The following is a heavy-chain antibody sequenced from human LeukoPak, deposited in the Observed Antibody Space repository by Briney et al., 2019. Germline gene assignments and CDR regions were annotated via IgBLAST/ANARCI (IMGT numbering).Heavy chain of an antibody. J-gene: IGHJ5*02. CDR2: IYTSGST. V-gene: IGHV4-4*07. CDR1: GGSISSYY. D-gene: IGHD3-16*01. Sequence: SETLSLTCTVSGGSISSYYWSWIRQPAGKGLEWIGRIYTSGSTNYNPSLKSRVTMSVDTSKNQFSLKLSSVTAADTAVYYVARDVPDYDPGKPNWFDPWGQGTLVPVSS. CDR3: ARDVPDYDPGKPNWFDP.